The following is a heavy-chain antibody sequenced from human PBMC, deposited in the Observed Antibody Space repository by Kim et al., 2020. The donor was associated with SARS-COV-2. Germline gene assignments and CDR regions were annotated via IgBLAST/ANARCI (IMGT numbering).Heavy chain of an antibody. D-gene: IGHD3-3*02. Sequence: GGSLRLSCAASGFTFTSYAMSWVRQAPGKGLEWVSGISGNGVGTYYADSVKGRFTISRDNSKNTLYLQMNSLRAEDTAVYYCAKHLVYGLDVWGQGTTVT. V-gene: IGHV3-23*01. CDR3: AKHLVYGLDV. CDR1: GFTFTSYA. J-gene: IGHJ6*02. CDR2: ISGNGVGT.